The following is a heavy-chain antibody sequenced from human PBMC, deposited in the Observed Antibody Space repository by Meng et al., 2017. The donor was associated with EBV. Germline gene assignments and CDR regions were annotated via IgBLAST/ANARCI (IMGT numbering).Heavy chain of an antibody. Sequence: VQWVPSVAGGKKPGASVQASCKASGSTFTGYYMHWVRQAPGQGLEWMGRINPNSGGTNYAQKFQGRVTMTRDTSISTAYMELSRLRSDDTAVYYCARVGIAAAGTGDYWGQGTLVTASS. CDR3: ARVGIAAAGTGDY. J-gene: IGHJ4*02. CDR2: INPNSGGT. D-gene: IGHD6-13*01. CDR1: GSTFTGYY. V-gene: IGHV1-2*06.